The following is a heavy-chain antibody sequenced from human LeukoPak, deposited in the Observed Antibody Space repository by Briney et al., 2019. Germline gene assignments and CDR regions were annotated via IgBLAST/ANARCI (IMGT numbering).Heavy chain of an antibody. Sequence: GGSLRLSCAASGFTFSSYGMHCVRQAPGKGLEWGAVISYDGSNKYYVDSVKGRFTISRDNSKNTLYLQMNSLRAEDTAVYYCAKDLLLWFGELMVDYWGQGTLVTVSS. V-gene: IGHV3-30*18. J-gene: IGHJ4*02. CDR1: GFTFSSYG. CDR2: ISYDGSNK. CDR3: AKDLLLWFGELMVDY. D-gene: IGHD3-10*01.